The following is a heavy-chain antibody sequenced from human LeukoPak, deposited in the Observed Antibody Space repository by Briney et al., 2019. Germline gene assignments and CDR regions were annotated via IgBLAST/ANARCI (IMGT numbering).Heavy chain of an antibody. Sequence: KSSETLSLTCAVYGGSFSGYYWSWIRQPPGKGLEWIGEINHSGSTNYNPSLKSRVTISVDTSKKQFSLKLSSVTAGDTAVYYCVTYYFDSSGPKKNYWGQGTLVTVSS. J-gene: IGHJ4*02. V-gene: IGHV4-34*01. CDR3: VTYYFDSSGPKKNY. CDR2: INHSGST. CDR1: GGSFSGYY. D-gene: IGHD3-22*01.